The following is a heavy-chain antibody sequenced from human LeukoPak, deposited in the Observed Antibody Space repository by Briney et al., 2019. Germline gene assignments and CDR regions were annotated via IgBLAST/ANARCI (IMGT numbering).Heavy chain of an antibody. CDR2: ISYDGSNK. D-gene: IGHD3-22*01. J-gene: IGHJ4*02. CDR1: GFTFSSYG. Sequence: GGSLRLSCAASGFTFSSYGMHWVRQAPGKGLEWVAVISYDGSNKYYADSVKGRFTISRDNSKNTLYLQMNGLRAEDTAVYYCAKDLTMIVVVITTLDYWGQGTLVTVSS. CDR3: AKDLTMIVVVITTLDY. V-gene: IGHV3-30*18.